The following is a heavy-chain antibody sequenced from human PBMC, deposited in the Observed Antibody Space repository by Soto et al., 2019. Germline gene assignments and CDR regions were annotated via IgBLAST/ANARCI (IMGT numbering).Heavy chain of an antibody. CDR1: GGPIKTGDYY. CDR3: ARAGFSYGHLLF. Sequence: SETLSLTXNVSGGPIKTGDYYWNWIRQPPGKGLEWIGYVFYSGATNYSPSLKSRAAISMDTSKNQFSLSLTSVTAADTAVYYCARAGFSYGHLLFWGQGIRVTVSS. D-gene: IGHD3-10*01. J-gene: IGHJ4*02. CDR2: VFYSGAT. V-gene: IGHV4-30-4*01.